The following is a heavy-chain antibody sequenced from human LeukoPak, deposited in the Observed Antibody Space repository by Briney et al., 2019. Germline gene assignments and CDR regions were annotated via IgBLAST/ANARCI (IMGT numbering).Heavy chain of an antibody. D-gene: IGHD3-22*01. Sequence: PSETLSLTCTVSGGSISSYYWSWIRQPPGKGLEWIGYIYYSGSTNYNPSLKSRVTISVDTSKNQFSLKLSSVTAADTAVYYCARVDCYDSSGYDTNWFDPWGQGTLVTVSS. CDR2: IYYSGST. V-gene: IGHV4-59*01. CDR1: GGSISSYY. CDR3: ARVDCYDSSGYDTNWFDP. J-gene: IGHJ5*02.